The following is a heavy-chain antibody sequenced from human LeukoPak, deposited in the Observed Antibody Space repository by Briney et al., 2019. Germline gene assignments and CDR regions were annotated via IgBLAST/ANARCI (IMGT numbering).Heavy chain of an antibody. CDR1: GYTFTSYA. Sequence: ASVKVSCKASGYTFTSYAFSWVRQAPGQGLEWMGWISADNGNTHSAQKFQGRVTMTTDTSTSTAYMELRSLRSDDTAVYYCAGEGPMTGGASDHWGQGTLVTVSS. CDR3: AGEGPMTGGASDH. D-gene: IGHD3-10*02. J-gene: IGHJ4*02. CDR2: ISADNGNT. V-gene: IGHV1-18*01.